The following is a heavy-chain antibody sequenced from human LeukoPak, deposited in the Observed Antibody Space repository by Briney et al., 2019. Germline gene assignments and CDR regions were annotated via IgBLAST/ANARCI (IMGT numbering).Heavy chain of an antibody. J-gene: IGHJ3*01. CDR3: ARESGWGLPHAFDF. D-gene: IGHD3-3*01. Sequence: GGSLRLSCAASGFTFSSYPLHWVRQAPGKGLEWVTLISYDGTKIYYADSVKGRFTISRDNSKNTLYLQMNSLRAEDTAVYFCARESGWGLPHAFDFWGQGTMVTVSS. CDR2: ISYDGTKI. V-gene: IGHV3-30-3*01. CDR1: GFTFSSYP.